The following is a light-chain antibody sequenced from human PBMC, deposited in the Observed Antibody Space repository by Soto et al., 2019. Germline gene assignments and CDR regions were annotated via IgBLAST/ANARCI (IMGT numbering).Light chain of an antibody. CDR2: GAS. V-gene: IGKV3-15*01. Sequence: EIVMTQSPATLSVSPGERATLSCRASQSVSSNLAWYQQKPGQAPRLLIYGASTRTTGIAARFSRSGSLTALPPTIRGVESEEFCVCYCHQDNGWPPVYTFAQGTKLEFK. CDR3: HQDNGWPPVYT. J-gene: IGKJ2*01. CDR1: QSVSSN.